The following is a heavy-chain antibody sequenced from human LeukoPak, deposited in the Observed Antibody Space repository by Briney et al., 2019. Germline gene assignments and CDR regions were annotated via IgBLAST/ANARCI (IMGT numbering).Heavy chain of an antibody. J-gene: IGHJ4*02. D-gene: IGHD1-26*01. CDR3: ASLSYSGSYLGTFDY. CDR1: GGSISSYY. CDR2: IYTSGST. V-gene: IGHV4-4*07. Sequence: SETLSLTCTVSGGSISSYYWSWIRQPAGKGLEWIGRIYTSGSTNYNPSLKSRVTMSVDTSKNQFSLKLSSVTAADTAVYYCASLSYSGSYLGTFDYWGQGTLVTVSS.